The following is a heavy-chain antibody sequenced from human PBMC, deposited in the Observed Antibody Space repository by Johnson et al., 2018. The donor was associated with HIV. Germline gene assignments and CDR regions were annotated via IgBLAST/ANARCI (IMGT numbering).Heavy chain of an antibody. V-gene: IGHV3-15*01. Sequence: VQLVESGGGLVKPGGSLRLSCAASGFTFINAWMSWVRQAPGKGLEWVGRIKSKTDGGTTDYAAPVKGRFTISRDGSKNTLYLQMNSLRAEDTAVYYCAKVGAFTFGGVIVLPSVVFDIWGQGTMVTVSS. D-gene: IGHD3-16*02. CDR3: AKVGAFTFGGVIVLPSVVFDI. CDR2: IKSKTDGGTT. J-gene: IGHJ3*02. CDR1: GFTFINAW.